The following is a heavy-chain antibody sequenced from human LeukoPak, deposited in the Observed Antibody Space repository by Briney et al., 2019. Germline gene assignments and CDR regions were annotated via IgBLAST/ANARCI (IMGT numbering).Heavy chain of an antibody. V-gene: IGHV3-64*01. CDR3: ARSGGRTFQGPGYYFDY. Sequence: PGGSLRLSCAASGFTFSSYGMNWVRQAPGKGLEYVSVIGSNGGSTYYANSVKGRFTISRDNSKNTLYLQMGSLRAEDMAVYYCARSGGRTFQGPGYYFDYWGQGTLVTVSS. CDR2: IGSNGGST. J-gene: IGHJ4*02. D-gene: IGHD3-10*01. CDR1: GFTFSSYG.